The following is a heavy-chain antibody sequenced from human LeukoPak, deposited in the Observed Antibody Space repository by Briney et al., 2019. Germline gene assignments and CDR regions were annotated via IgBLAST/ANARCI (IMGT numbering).Heavy chain of an antibody. J-gene: IGHJ4*02. V-gene: IGHV3-30*03. CDR1: GLMFSIYA. CDR2: ISYDGSHE. D-gene: IGHD3-22*01. Sequence: GGSLRLSCAASGLMFSIYAMHWVRQAPGKGLEWVAVISYDGSHEFYADSVKGRFTISRGNSKNTLYLQMNSLRAEDTAVYYCAIDPPLYYYDSSGYWGQGTLVTVSS. CDR3: AIDPPLYYYDSSGY.